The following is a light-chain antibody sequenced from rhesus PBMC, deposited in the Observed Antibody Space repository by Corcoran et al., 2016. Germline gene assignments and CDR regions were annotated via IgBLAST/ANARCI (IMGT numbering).Light chain of an antibody. Sequence: DIQMTQSPSSVSASVGDRVTITCRASQGISSYLAWYQQKPGKAPKLLNYYATTLQSGVPSRFSGSGFGTEFTLTISSLQPEDFATYYCQQYNSVPYSFGQGTKVEIK. V-gene: IGKV1-25*01. CDR1: QGISSY. CDR3: QQYNSVPYS. CDR2: YAT. J-gene: IGKJ2*01.